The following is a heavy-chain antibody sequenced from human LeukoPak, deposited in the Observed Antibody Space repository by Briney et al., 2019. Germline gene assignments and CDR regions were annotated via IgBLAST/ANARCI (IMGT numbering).Heavy chain of an antibody. J-gene: IGHJ6*02. CDR3: ARWYCSSTNCHSYYYGMDV. Sequence: GGSLRLSCAASGFTFSSYEMNWVRQAPGKGLEWVSFISNNGDTITYVDSVRGRFTISRDNAKNSLYLQMNSLRAEDTAVYYCARWYCSSTNCHSYYYGMDVWGQGTTVTVSS. D-gene: IGHD2-2*01. CDR2: ISNNGDTI. V-gene: IGHV3-48*03. CDR1: GFTFSSYE.